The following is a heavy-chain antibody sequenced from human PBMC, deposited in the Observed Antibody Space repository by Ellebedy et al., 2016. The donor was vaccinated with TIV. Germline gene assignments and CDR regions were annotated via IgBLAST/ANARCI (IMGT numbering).Heavy chain of an antibody. J-gene: IGHJ4*02. D-gene: IGHD3-22*01. CDR2: INPNSGGT. V-gene: IGHV1-2*02. CDR1: GYTFTGYY. CDR3: ARDPYYYDSSGYFDY. Sequence: ASVKVSXKASGYTFTGYYMHWVRQAPGQGLEWMGWINPNSGGTNYAQKFQGRVTMTRDTSISTAYMELSRLRSDDTAVYYCARDPYYYDSSGYFDYWGQGTLVTVSS.